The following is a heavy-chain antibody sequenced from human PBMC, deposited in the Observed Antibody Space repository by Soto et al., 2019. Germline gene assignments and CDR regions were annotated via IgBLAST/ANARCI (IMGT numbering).Heavy chain of an antibody. V-gene: IGHV3-7*01. Sequence: GSLRVPWGAAGFKCGDLGGSWVRQDSGRGLEWGANIKKDGSEKYCVDSVKGRFTISRDNAKNSLYLQMNSLRVEDTAVYYCVRDHSAASSDYWGQGALVTVSS. D-gene: IGHD6-13*01. CDR1: GFKCGDLG. CDR2: IKKDGSEK. CDR3: VRDHSAASSDY. J-gene: IGHJ4*02.